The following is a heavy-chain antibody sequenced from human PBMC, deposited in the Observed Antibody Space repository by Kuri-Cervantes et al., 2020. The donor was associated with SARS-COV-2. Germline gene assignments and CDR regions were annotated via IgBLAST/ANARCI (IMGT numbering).Heavy chain of an antibody. V-gene: IGHV4-4*07. J-gene: IGHJ5*02. CDR1: GGSISSYY. CDR2: IYTSGSN. Sequence: SETLSLTCTVSGGSISSYYWSWIRQPAGKGLEWIGRIYTSGSNNYNPSLKSRVTMSVDTSKNQFSLKLSSVTAADTAVYYCARDRRLIVGASYWFDPWGQGTLVTVSS. CDR3: ARDRRLIVGASYWFDP. D-gene: IGHD1-26*01.